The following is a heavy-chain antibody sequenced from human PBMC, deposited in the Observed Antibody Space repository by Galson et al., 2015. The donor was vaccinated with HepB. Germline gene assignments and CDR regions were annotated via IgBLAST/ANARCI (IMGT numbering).Heavy chain of an antibody. CDR3: ASVPGYDSSGYQGWWFDP. D-gene: IGHD3-22*01. J-gene: IGHJ5*02. Sequence: SVKVSCKVSGYTFTDYYMHWVQQAPGKGLEWMGWINAGNGNTKYSQKFQGRVTITRDTSASTAYMELSSLRSEDTAVYYCASVPGYDSSGYQGWWFDPWGQGTLVTVSS. V-gene: IGHV1/OR15-3*02. CDR2: INAGNGNT. CDR1: GYTFTDYY.